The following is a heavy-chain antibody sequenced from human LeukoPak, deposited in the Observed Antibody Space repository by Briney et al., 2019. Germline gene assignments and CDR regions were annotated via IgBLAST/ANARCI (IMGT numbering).Heavy chain of an antibody. V-gene: IGHV1-18*01. Sequence: ASVKVSCKASGYTFTSYGISWVRQAPGQGLEWMGWISAYNGNTNYAQKLQGRVTMTTDTSTSTAYMELRSLRSEDTAVYYCATLFRISTAIDAFNIWGQGTMVTVSS. CDR1: GYTFTSYG. D-gene: IGHD5-18*01. J-gene: IGHJ3*02. CDR2: ISAYNGNT. CDR3: ATLFRISTAIDAFNI.